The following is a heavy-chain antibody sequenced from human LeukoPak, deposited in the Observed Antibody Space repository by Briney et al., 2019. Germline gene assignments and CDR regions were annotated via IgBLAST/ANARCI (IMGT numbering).Heavy chain of an antibody. J-gene: IGHJ4*02. Sequence: PSETLSLTCTVSGGSISSYHWSWIRQPAGKGLEWIGRIYTSGSTNYNPSLKSRVTMSVDTSKNQFSLKLSSVTAADTAVYYCARDQYYYDSSGYYLFDYWGQGTLVTVSS. CDR1: GGSISSYH. V-gene: IGHV4-4*07. D-gene: IGHD3-22*01. CDR2: IYTSGST. CDR3: ARDQYYYDSSGYYLFDY.